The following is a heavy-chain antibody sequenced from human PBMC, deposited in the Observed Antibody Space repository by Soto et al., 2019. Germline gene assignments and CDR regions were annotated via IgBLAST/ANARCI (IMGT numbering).Heavy chain of an antibody. J-gene: IGHJ3*02. D-gene: IGHD3-16*02. CDR3: ARDRVITFGGVIRSAFDI. V-gene: IGHV3-53*02. CDR2: IYSGGST. CDR1: GCTVSSNY. Sequence: EVQLVETGGGLIQPGGSLRLSCAASGCTVSSNYRSWVRQAPGQGLEWVSVIYSGGSTYYADSVKGRFTISRDNYKNTLYLQMNSLRAEDTAVYYCARDRVITFGGVIRSAFDIWGQGTMVTVSS.